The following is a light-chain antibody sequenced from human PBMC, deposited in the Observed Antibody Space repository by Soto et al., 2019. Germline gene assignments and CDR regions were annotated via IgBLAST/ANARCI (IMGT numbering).Light chain of an antibody. J-gene: IGKJ4*01. CDR2: GAA. V-gene: IGKV3-15*01. Sequence: EIVMTQSPATLSVSPGERATLSCRASHGVVNNLAWYQQIPGQAPRLLIYGAATRATGVPARFSGSGSATQFTLTISSRQSEDFGFYYCQQYHQWPVAFGGGTKVDIK. CDR1: HGVVNN. CDR3: QQYHQWPVA.